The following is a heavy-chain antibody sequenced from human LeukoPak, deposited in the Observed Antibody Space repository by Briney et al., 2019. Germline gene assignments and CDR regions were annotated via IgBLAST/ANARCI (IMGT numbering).Heavy chain of an antibody. CDR3: AKDRPDYYDSSEDAFDI. V-gene: IGHV3-23*01. CDR2: ISGSGGST. CDR1: GFTFSSYA. D-gene: IGHD3-22*01. J-gene: IGHJ3*02. Sequence: GGSLRLSCAASGFTFSSYAMSWVRQAPGKGLEWVSAISGSGGSTYYADSVKGRFTISRDNSKNTLYLQMNSLRAEDTAVYYCAKDRPDYYDSSEDAFDIWGQGTMVTVSS.